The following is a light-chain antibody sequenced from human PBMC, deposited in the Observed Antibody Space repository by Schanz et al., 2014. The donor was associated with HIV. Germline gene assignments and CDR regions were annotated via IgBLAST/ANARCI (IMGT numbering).Light chain of an antibody. CDR3: QHYSTSPIT. CDR1: QSVSSN. Sequence: EIVLTQSPGTLSVSLGESATLSCRASQSVSSNLAWYQQKPGQAPRLLIYGASTRATGISARFSGSGSGTEFTLTISSLQSEDFAVFYCQHYSTSPITFGQGTRLEI. CDR2: GAS. J-gene: IGKJ5*01. V-gene: IGKV3-15*01.